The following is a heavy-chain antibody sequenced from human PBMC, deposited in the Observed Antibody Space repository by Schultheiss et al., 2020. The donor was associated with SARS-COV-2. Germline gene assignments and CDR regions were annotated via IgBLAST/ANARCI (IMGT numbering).Heavy chain of an antibody. Sequence: GGSLRLSCAASGFTFSRFGMHWVRQAPGKGLEWVAIISYDGSNKYYADSVKGRFTISRDNSKNTLYLQMNSLRAEDTAVYYCAKSDRSRPYYGMDVWGQGTTVTVSS. J-gene: IGHJ6*02. CDR1: GFTFSRFG. CDR2: ISYDGSNK. V-gene: IGHV3-30*18. CDR3: AKSDRSRPYYGMDV.